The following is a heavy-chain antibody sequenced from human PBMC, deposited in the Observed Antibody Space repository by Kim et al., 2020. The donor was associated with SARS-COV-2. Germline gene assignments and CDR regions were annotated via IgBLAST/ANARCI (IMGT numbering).Heavy chain of an antibody. V-gene: IGHV4-30-4*01. Sequence: SETLSLTCTVSGGSISSGDYYWSWIRQPPGKGLEWIGYIYYSGSTYYNPSLKSRVTISVDTSKNQFSLKLSSATAADTAVYYCAREVHLIYGELLFDYWGQGTLVTVSS. CDR1: GGSISSGDYY. CDR2: IYYSGST. D-gene: IGHD3-10*01. J-gene: IGHJ4*02. CDR3: AREVHLIYGELLFDY.